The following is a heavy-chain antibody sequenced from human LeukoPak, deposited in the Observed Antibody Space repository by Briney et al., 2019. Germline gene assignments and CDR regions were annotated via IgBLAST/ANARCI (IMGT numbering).Heavy chain of an antibody. D-gene: IGHD5-18*01. CDR3: ARATRTAMVTRDYYYYMDV. V-gene: IGHV3-30*04. Sequence: GGSLRLSCAASGFTFSSYAMHWVRQAPGKGLEWVAVISYDGSNKYYADSVKGRFTISRDNSKNTLYLQMNSLRAEDTAVYYCARATRTAMVTRDYYYYMDVWGKGTTVTVSS. J-gene: IGHJ6*03. CDR1: GFTFSSYA. CDR2: ISYDGSNK.